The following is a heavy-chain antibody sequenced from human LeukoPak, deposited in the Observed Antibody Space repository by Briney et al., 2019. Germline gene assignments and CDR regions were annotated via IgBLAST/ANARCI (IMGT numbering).Heavy chain of an antibody. CDR2: ISSSGSTI. Sequence: GGSLRLSCAASGFTFSDYYMSWIRQAPGKGLEWVSYISSSGSTIYYADSVKGRFTISRDNAKNSLYLQMNSLRAEDTAVYYCARDPDYGDYGRYGMDVWGQGTTVIVSS. D-gene: IGHD4-17*01. CDR1: GFTFSDYY. J-gene: IGHJ6*02. CDR3: ARDPDYGDYGRYGMDV. V-gene: IGHV3-11*01.